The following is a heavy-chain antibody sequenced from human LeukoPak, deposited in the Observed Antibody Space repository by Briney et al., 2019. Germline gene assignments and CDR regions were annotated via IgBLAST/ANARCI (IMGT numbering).Heavy chain of an antibody. J-gene: IGHJ4*02. V-gene: IGHV3-23*01. CDR3: AKGPYYDILTGYGDY. CDR1: GLTVNDVW. Sequence: GGSLRLSCAASGLTVNDVWMNWVRQAPGKGLEWVSAISGSGGSTYYADSVKGRFTISRDNSKNTLYLQMNSLRAEDTAVYYCAKGPYYDILTGYGDYWGQGTLVTVSS. D-gene: IGHD3-9*01. CDR2: ISGSGGST.